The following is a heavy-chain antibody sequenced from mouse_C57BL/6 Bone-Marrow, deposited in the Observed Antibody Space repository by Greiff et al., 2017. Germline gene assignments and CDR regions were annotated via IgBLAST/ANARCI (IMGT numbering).Heavy chain of an antibody. CDR1: GYAFSSYW. Sequence: QVQLQQSGAELVKPGASVKISCKASGYAFSSYWMNWVKQRPGKGLEWIGQIFPGDGDPNSNGKFKGKAKLTADKSSSKAYVQLSSLTSEDSAVYFCARGAYWGQGTLVTVSA. J-gene: IGHJ3*01. CDR3: ARGAY. V-gene: IGHV1-80*01. CDR2: IFPGDGDP.